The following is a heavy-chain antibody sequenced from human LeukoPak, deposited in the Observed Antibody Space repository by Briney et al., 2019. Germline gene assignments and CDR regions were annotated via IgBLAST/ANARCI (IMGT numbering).Heavy chain of an antibody. D-gene: IGHD6-13*01. CDR3: ARDNSAAAGVYYFDY. CDR1: GYTFTGYY. Sequence: ASVEVSCKASGYTFTGYYMHWVRQAPGQGLEWMGWINPNSGGTNYAQKFQGRVTMTRDTSISTAYMELSRLRSDDTAVYYCARDNSAAAGVYYFDYWGQGTLVTVSS. CDR2: INPNSGGT. J-gene: IGHJ4*02. V-gene: IGHV1-2*02.